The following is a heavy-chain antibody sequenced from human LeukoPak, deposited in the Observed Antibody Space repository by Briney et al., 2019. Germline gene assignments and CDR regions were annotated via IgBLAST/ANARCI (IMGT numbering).Heavy chain of an antibody. D-gene: IGHD6-13*01. Sequence: SETLSLTCTVSGGSISSYYWSWIRQPPGRGLEWIGYIYYSGTTNYNPSLKSRVTISVDTSKNQFSLKLSSVTAADTAVYYCTRGVYIAAAQYGYWGQGTLVTVSS. J-gene: IGHJ4*02. CDR1: GGSISSYY. CDR3: TRGVYIAAAQYGY. V-gene: IGHV4-59*01. CDR2: IYYSGTT.